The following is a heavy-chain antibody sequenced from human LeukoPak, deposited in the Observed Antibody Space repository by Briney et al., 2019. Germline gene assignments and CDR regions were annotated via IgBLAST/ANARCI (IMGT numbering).Heavy chain of an antibody. V-gene: IGHV3-11*05. CDR2: ISSSSSYT. CDR1: GFTFSDYY. D-gene: IGHD3-10*01. Sequence: GGSLRLSCAASGFTFSDYYMSWIRHAPGKGLEWVSYISSSSSYTNYADSVKGRFTISRDKAKNSLYLQMTSLRAEDTAVYYCARVTGYNDAFDIWGQGTMVTVSS. J-gene: IGHJ3*02. CDR3: ARVTGYNDAFDI.